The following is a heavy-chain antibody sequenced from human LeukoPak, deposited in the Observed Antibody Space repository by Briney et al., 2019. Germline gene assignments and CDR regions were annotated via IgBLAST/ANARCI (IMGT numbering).Heavy chain of an antibody. D-gene: IGHD6-13*01. CDR1: GYTFTSYD. CDR3: ARVPSIAAVPFDY. Sequence: GASVKVSCKASGYTFTSYDINWVRQAPGQGLEWMGWINPNSGGTNYAQKFQGRVTMTRDTSISTAYMELSRLRSDDTAVYYCARVPSIAAVPFDYWGQGTLVTVSS. J-gene: IGHJ4*02. CDR2: INPNSGGT. V-gene: IGHV1-2*02.